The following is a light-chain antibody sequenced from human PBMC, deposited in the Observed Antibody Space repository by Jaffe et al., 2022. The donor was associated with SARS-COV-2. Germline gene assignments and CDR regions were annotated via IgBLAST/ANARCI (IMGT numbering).Light chain of an antibody. V-gene: IGLV8-61*01. J-gene: IGLJ3*02. Sequence: QTVVTQEPSFSVSPGGTVTLTCGLSSGSVSTTNYPSWYQQTPGQSPRTLIYSTNTRSSGVPDRFSGSILGNKAALTITGAQADDDSDYYCLLSVGSTWVFGGGTKLTVL. CDR2: STN. CDR3: LLSVGSTWV. CDR1: SGSVSTTNY.